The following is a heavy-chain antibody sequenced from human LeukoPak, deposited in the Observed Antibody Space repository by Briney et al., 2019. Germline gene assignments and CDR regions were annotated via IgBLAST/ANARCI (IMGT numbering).Heavy chain of an antibody. CDR1: GYTLTELS. Sequence: ASVKVCCKVSGYTLTELSMHWVRQAPGKGLEWMGGFDPEDGETIYAQKFQGRVTMTEDTSTDTAYMELSSLRSEDTAVYYCARAGRDGYNFDIWGQGTMVTVSS. J-gene: IGHJ3*02. V-gene: IGHV1-24*01. D-gene: IGHD5-24*01. CDR3: ARAGRDGYNFDI. CDR2: FDPEDGET.